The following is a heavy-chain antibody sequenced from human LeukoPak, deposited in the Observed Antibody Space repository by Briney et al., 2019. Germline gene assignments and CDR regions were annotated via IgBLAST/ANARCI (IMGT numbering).Heavy chain of an antibody. CDR1: GFTFSSYW. CDR3: ARRHSSGWYGFDY. J-gene: IGHJ4*02. D-gene: IGHD6-19*01. V-gene: IGHV3-74*01. Sequence: GGSLRLSCAASGFTFSSYWMHWVRQAPGKGLVWVSRINSDGSSTSYADSVKGRFTISRDNAKNTLYLQMNSLRAEDTAVYYCARRHSSGWYGFDYWGQGTLVTVSS. CDR2: INSDGSST.